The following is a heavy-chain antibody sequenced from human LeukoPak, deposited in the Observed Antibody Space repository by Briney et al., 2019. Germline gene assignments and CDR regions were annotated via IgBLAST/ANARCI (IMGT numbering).Heavy chain of an antibody. V-gene: IGHV3-21*06. Sequence: GGSLRLSCAASAFTFSDYAMSWVRQAPGKGLEGGSSITSGGTYTYYADSVKGRFTTSRDNAKNSLSLQLSSLRAEDTAVYYCARGHYDILTASYKWTPDYWGQGILVTVSS. CDR2: ITSGGTYT. CDR3: ARGHYDILTASYKWTPDY. CDR1: AFTFSDYA. J-gene: IGHJ4*02. D-gene: IGHD3-9*01.